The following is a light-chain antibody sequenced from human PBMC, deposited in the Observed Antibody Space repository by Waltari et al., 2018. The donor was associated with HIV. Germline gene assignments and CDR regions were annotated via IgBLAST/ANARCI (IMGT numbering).Light chain of an antibody. Sequence: QSALTQPASVSGSPGQSITISCTGTDTDHYDVSWYQHRPGEAPKVIIFEVVHRPSGVSTRFSGSRSRNTASLTISGLLAEDEADYFCTSYISSAIPVFGGGTKVTVL. CDR3: TSYISSAIPV. CDR2: EVV. J-gene: IGLJ2*01. CDR1: DTDHYD. V-gene: IGLV2-14*01.